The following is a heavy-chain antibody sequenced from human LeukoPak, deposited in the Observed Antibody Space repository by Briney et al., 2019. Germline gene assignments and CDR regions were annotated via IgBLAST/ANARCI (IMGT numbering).Heavy chain of an antibody. Sequence: GRSLRLSCAASGFTFSSYGMHWVRQAPGKGLEWVAVISYDGSNKYYADSVKGRFTISRDNSKDTLYLQMSSLRAEDTALYYCARRPTTVTYFDYWGQGTLVTVSS. CDR3: ARRPTTVTYFDY. CDR1: GFTFSSYG. CDR2: ISYDGSNK. D-gene: IGHD4-17*01. J-gene: IGHJ4*02. V-gene: IGHV3-30*03.